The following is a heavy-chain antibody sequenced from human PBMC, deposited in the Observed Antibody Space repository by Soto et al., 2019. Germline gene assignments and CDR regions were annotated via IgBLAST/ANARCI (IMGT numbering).Heavy chain of an antibody. D-gene: IGHD6-13*01. J-gene: IGHJ3*02. Sequence: SLRLSCAASGFTFNKYHMNWVRQAPGKGLEWVAVIWYDGSNKYYADSVKGRFTISRDNSKNTLYLQMNSLRAEDTAVYYCARSSSHDAFDIWGQGTMVTVSS. V-gene: IGHV3-33*07. CDR1: GFTFNKYH. CDR3: ARSSSHDAFDI. CDR2: IWYDGSNK.